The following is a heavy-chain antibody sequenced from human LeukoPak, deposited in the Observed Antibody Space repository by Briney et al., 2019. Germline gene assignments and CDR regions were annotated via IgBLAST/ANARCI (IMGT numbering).Heavy chain of an antibody. V-gene: IGHV3-21*01. J-gene: IGHJ4*02. Sequence: GGSLRLSCAASGFTFSSYSMNWVRQAPGKGLEWVSSISSSSSYIYYADSVKGRFTISKDNAKNSLYLQMNSLRAEDTAVYYCARDSSLGYYYDSSGYYYWGQGTLVTVSS. CDR3: ARDSSLGYYYDSSGYYY. CDR2: ISSSSSYI. CDR1: GFTFSSYS. D-gene: IGHD3-22*01.